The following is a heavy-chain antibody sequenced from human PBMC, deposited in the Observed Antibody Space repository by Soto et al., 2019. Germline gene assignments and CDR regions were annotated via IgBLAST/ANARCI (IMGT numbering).Heavy chain of an antibody. Sequence: QVQLVQSGAEVKKPGSSVKVSCKASGGTFSSYAISWVRQAPGQGLEWMGGIIPIFGTANYAQKFQGRVTITADESTSTAYMELSSLRSEDTAVYYCAKRLWAHSSSSSSFDIWGQGTMVTVSS. V-gene: IGHV1-69*01. CDR2: IIPIFGTA. CDR3: AKRLWAHSSSSSSFDI. CDR1: GGTFSSYA. J-gene: IGHJ3*02. D-gene: IGHD6-6*01.